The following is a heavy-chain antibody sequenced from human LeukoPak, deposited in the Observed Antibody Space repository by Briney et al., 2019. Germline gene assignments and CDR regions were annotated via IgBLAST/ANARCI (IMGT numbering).Heavy chain of an antibody. CDR3: ASPAIRGYSYGYDY. D-gene: IGHD5-18*01. CDR2: ISSSSSYT. Sequence: GGSLRLSCAAWGFTHRDYHMRWMREAPGKGLEGVSYISSSSSYTNYADSVKGGFTISRDNAKNSLYLQMNSMRAEDTGVYYCASPAIRGYSYGYDYWRKGTLVTVSS. V-gene: IGHV3-11*06. J-gene: IGHJ4*02. CDR1: GFTHRDYH.